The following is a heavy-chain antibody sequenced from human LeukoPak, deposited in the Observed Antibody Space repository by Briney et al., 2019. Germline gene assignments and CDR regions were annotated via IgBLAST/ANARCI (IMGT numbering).Heavy chain of an antibody. J-gene: IGHJ4*02. CDR3: ARHVVAVGFDY. CDR2: IRDDGSEI. CDR1: GFTFSNYR. D-gene: IGHD3-22*01. V-gene: IGHV3-7*01. Sequence: GGSLRLSCAASGFTFSNYRMSWVRQAPGKGLEWVANIRDDGSEIHYVDSVKGRFTIFRDNAKKSLYLQMNSLRADDTAVYYCARHVVAVGFDYWGQGTLVTVSS.